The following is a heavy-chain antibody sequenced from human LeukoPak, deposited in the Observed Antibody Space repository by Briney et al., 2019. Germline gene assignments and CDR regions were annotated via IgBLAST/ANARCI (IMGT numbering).Heavy chain of an antibody. Sequence: ASVKVSCKASGYTFTDFVISWVRQAPGQGLEWMGWISAYNGNSDYAQNLQGRVTMTTDTSTSTAYMELRSLRSDDTAVYYCVGDLGSVNSGWIFFDYWGQGTLVTVSS. CDR3: VGDLGSVNSGWIFFDY. CDR2: ISAYNGNS. J-gene: IGHJ4*02. V-gene: IGHV1-18*01. D-gene: IGHD6-19*01. CDR1: GYTFTDFV.